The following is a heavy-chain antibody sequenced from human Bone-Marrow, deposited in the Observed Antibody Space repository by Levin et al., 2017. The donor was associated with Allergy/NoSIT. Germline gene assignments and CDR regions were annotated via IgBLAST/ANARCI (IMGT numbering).Heavy chain of an antibody. D-gene: IGHD3-3*01. CDR3: ATLLNYDFWSGYSDFDY. CDR1: GFTFSSYS. J-gene: IGHJ4*02. CDR2: ISSSSSYI. Sequence: AGGSLRLSCAASGFTFSSYSMNWVRQAPGKGLEWVSSISSSSSYIYYADSVKGRFTISRDNAKNSLYLQMNSLRAEDTAVYYCATLLNYDFWSGYSDFDYWGQGTLVTVSS. V-gene: IGHV3-21*01.